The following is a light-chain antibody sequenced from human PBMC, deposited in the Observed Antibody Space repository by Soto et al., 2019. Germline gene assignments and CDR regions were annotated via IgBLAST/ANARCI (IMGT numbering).Light chain of an antibody. J-gene: IGKJ3*01. V-gene: IGKV1-5*03. Sequence: DVQMTQTPSSLSASVGDRVILTCRASQSIGNWLAWYQQKPGKAPKLLIYKASSLESGVPTRFSGSGSGTDFALTSSSLQPEDFAIYYCQQYNSYVFGPGTKVDIK. CDR2: KAS. CDR1: QSIGNW. CDR3: QQYNSYV.